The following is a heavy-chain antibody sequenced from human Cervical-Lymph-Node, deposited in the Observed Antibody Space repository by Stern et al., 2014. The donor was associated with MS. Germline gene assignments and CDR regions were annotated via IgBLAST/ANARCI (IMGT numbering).Heavy chain of an antibody. V-gene: IGHV1-69*01. CDR1: GGTISNYI. CDR3: ARATSDYIWGTYRFLDS. Sequence: QMQLVQSGAEVKKPGSSVKVSCKASGGTISNYIIGWVRQAPGQGLEWMGGIIPMFGIASYAEKFQDRVTITADESTSTAYMDLSSLRSEDTAVYYCARATSDYIWGTYRFLDSWGQGTLVIVSS. CDR2: IIPMFGIA. J-gene: IGHJ4*02. D-gene: IGHD3-16*02.